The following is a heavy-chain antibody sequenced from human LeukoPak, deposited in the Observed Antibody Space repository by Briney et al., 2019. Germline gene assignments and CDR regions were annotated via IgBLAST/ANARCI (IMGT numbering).Heavy chain of an antibody. J-gene: IGHJ4*02. CDR1: GYTFASYY. CDR2: INPSGGST. Sequence: GASVKVSCKASGYTFASYYMHWVRQAPGQGLEWMGIINPSGGSTTYAQKFQGRVTMTRDTSTSTVYMELSSLRSEDTAVYYCARDSTPTYYSGTYYFEYWGREPWSPSPQ. D-gene: IGHD1-26*01. V-gene: IGHV1-46*01. CDR3: ARDSTPTYYSGTYYFEY.